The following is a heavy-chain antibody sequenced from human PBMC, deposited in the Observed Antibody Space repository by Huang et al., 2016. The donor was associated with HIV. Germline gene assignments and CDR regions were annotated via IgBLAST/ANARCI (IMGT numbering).Heavy chain of an antibody. CDR3: ERQTAPDNGHYDVFLRY. V-gene: IGHV4-39*01. J-gene: IGHJ4*02. D-gene: IGHD3-22*01. CDR1: GSSLDGSRYY. Sequence: LQLQESGPGQAVPSETLSLTCVVSGSSLDGSRYYWRWIRQPPGKGLQWSGGISFRGKGYSNPSLMIRVIMSVDASKYRFSVTLGAVTPEDTATYYCERQTAPDNGHYDVFLRYWGQGIPVTVSS. CDR2: ISFRGKG.